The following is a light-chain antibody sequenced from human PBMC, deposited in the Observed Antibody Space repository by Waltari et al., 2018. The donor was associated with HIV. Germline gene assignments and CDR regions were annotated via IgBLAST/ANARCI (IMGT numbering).Light chain of an antibody. J-gene: IGKJ1*01. CDR2: GAS. CDR3: QQYGGSPWT. Sequence: EIVLTQSPGTLSLSPGERATLSCRASQSVSSSYLAWYQQKPGQAPRLLTYGASSRATGIPDRFSGSGSGTDFTLTISRLEPEDFAVYYCQQYGGSPWTFGQGTKVEIK. CDR1: QSVSSSY. V-gene: IGKV3-20*01.